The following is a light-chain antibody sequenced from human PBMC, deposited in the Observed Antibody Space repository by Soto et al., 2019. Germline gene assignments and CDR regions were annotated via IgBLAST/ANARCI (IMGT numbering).Light chain of an antibody. Sequence: QSALTQPPSASGSPGQSVAISCTGTSSDVGGYNYVSWYQHHPGKAPKLMIYEVSRRPSGVSDRFSGSKSGNTASLTVSGLQDEDEADYCCSSYSGSSNWVFGGGTKLTVL. J-gene: IGLJ3*02. CDR1: SSDVGGYNY. CDR3: SSYSGSSNWV. CDR2: EVS. V-gene: IGLV2-8*01.